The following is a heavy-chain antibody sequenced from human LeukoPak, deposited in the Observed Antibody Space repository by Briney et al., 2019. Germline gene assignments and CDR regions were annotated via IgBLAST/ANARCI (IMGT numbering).Heavy chain of an antibody. CDR3: ARGGSGSGWYFYYGMDV. CDR1: GYSFTSYW. V-gene: IGHV5-51*01. CDR2: IYPGDSDT. J-gene: IGHJ6*02. D-gene: IGHD6-19*01. Sequence: GGSLKISCKGSGYSFTSYWIGWVRQMPGKGLEWMGIIYPGDSDTRYSPSFQGQVTISADKSISTAYLQWSSLKASDTAMYYCARGGSGSGWYFYYGMDVWGQGTAVTVSS.